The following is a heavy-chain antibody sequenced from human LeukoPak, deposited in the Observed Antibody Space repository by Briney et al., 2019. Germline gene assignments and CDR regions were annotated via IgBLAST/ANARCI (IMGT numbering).Heavy chain of an antibody. Sequence: PGGSLRLSCEASGFTFSSYSMNWVRQAPGKGLEWVSSISSGSYHIYYADAVKGRFSISRDNAKNSLYLQMNSLRAEDTALYYCAREGSSSPLFDYWGQGTLVTVSS. CDR3: AREGSSSPLFDY. CDR1: GFTFSSYS. D-gene: IGHD6-13*01. CDR2: ISSGSYHI. J-gene: IGHJ4*02. V-gene: IGHV3-21*01.